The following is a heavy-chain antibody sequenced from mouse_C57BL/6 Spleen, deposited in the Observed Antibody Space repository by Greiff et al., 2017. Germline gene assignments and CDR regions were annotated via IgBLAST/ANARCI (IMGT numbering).Heavy chain of an antibody. Sequence: VQLQESGPELVKPGASVKISCKASGYAFSSSWMNWVKQRPGKGLERIGRIYPGDGDTNYNGKFKGKATLTADKSSSTAYMQLSSLTSEDSAVYFCARDDGYYPFAYWGQGTLVTVSA. V-gene: IGHV1-82*01. D-gene: IGHD2-3*01. CDR2: IYPGDGDT. CDR3: ARDDGYYPFAY. J-gene: IGHJ3*01. CDR1: GYAFSSSW.